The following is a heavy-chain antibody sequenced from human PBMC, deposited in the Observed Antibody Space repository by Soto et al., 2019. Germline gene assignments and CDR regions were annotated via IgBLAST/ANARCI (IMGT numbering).Heavy chain of an antibody. V-gene: IGHV3-30-3*01. CDR1: GFSFTNYI. J-gene: IGHJ4*02. CDR2: ILYDGSKT. D-gene: IGHD4-17*01. Sequence: GGSLRLSCAASGFSFTNYIMHWVRQAPGKGLEWVAAILYDGSKTYYADSVKGRFTISRDSSKNTLYLQMNSLSAEDTAVYYCARVDYDAFDYWGQGTLVTVSS. CDR3: ARVDYDAFDY.